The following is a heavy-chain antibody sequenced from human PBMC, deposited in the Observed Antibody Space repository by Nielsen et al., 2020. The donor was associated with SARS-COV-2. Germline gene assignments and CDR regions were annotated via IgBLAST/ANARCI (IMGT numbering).Heavy chain of an antibody. D-gene: IGHD3-22*01. CDR1: GGSFSGYY. CDR2: INHSGST. J-gene: IGHJ4*02. CDR3: ARGRYDSNGYYRLDY. Sequence: SETLSLTCAVYGGSFSGYYWSWIRQPPGKGLEWIGEINHSGSTNYNPSLKSRVTISVDTSKNQFSLKLSSVTAADTAVYYCARGRYDSNGYYRLDYWGQGTLVTVSS. V-gene: IGHV4-34*01.